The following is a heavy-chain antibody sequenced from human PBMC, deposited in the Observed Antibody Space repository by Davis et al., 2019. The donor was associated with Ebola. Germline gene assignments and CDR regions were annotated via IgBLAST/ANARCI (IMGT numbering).Heavy chain of an antibody. Sequence: SETLSLTCAVYGGSFSGYYWSWIRQPPGKGLEWLGYIYYIGTTNYNPSLKSRVTISVATSKNQFSLKLSSVTAADTAVYYCASGGEVDYDFWSGYYEYNWFDPWGQGTLVTVSS. V-gene: IGHV4-59*01. CDR2: IYYIGTT. CDR1: GGSFSGYY. D-gene: IGHD3-3*01. CDR3: ASGGEVDYDFWSGYYEYNWFDP. J-gene: IGHJ5*02.